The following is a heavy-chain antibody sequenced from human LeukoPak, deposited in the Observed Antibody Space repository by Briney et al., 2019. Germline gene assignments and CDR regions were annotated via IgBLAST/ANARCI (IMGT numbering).Heavy chain of an antibody. V-gene: IGHV1-46*01. CDR3: ARDWAGITGTTWDAFDI. Sequence: VASVKVSCKASGYTFTSYYMHWVRQAPGQGLEWMGIINPSGGSTSYVQKFQGRVTMTRDTSTSTVYMELSSLRSEDTAVYYCARDWAGITGTTWDAFDIWGQGTMVTVSS. D-gene: IGHD1-20*01. CDR2: INPSGGST. J-gene: IGHJ3*02. CDR1: GYTFTSYY.